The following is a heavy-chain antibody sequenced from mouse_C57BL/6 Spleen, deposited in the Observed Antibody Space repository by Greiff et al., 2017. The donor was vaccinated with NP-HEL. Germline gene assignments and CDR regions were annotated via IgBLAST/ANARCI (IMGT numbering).Heavy chain of an antibody. D-gene: IGHD2-3*01. Sequence: EVKLVESGPGLVKPSQSLSLTCSVTGYSITSGYYWNWIRQFPGNKLEWMGYISYDGSNNYNPSLKNRISITRDTSKNQFFLKLNSVTTEDTATYYGARVLDGPVRYFDVWGTGTTVTVSS. V-gene: IGHV3-6*01. J-gene: IGHJ1*03. CDR3: ARVLDGPVRYFDV. CDR2: ISYDGSN. CDR1: GYSITSGYY.